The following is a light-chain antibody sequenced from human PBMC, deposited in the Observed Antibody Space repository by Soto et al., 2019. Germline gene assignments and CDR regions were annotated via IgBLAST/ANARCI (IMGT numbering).Light chain of an antibody. CDR3: GSYTSTDTPFV. CDR1: STDVGGYNY. J-gene: IGLJ1*01. V-gene: IGLV2-14*01. CDR2: EVN. Sequence: QSVLSQPSSVSLSPGQSITIPCTGTSTDVGGYNYVSWYQHHPGKGPKLIIYEVNNRPSGVSDRFSGSKSGNKASLTISNLEAEDESDYYCGSYTSTDTPFVFGTGTKVTVL.